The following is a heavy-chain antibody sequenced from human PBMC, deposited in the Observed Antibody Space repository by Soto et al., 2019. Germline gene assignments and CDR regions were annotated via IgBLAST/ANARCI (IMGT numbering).Heavy chain of an antibody. CDR2: ISFDRSDK. Sequence: QVQLVESGGGVVQPGRSLRLSCVASKFTFRSYGMHWVRQAPGKGLEWVARISFDRSDKYYGESVKGRFTISRDNSKNTLYLQMSSLSAEDTAVYYCAKDFKPLSPDSYFDYWGQGALVSVSS. J-gene: IGHJ4*02. CDR1: KFTFRSYG. CDR3: AKDFKPLSPDSYFDY. V-gene: IGHV3-30*18.